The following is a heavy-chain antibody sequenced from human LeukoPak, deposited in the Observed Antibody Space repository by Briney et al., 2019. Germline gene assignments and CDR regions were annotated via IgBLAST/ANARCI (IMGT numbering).Heavy chain of an antibody. CDR1: GGTFSSYA. CDR2: IIPIFGTA. J-gene: IGHJ3*02. V-gene: IGHV1-69*01. CDR3: ARESYDYYDSSGYYTNDAFDI. Sequence: SVKVSCKASGGTFSSYAISWVRQAPGQGLEWMGGIIPIFGTANYAQKFQGRVTITADESTSTAYMELSSLRSEDTAVYYCARESYDYYDSSGYYTNDAFDIWGQGTMVTVS. D-gene: IGHD3-22*01.